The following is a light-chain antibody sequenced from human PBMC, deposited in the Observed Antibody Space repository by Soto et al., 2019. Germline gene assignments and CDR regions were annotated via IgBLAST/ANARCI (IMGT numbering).Light chain of an antibody. J-gene: IGLJ1*01. CDR1: SSDVGGYNY. CDR2: EVS. CDR3: SSYAGNGYYV. Sequence: QSALTQPPSASGSPGQSVTISCTGTSSDVGGYNYVSWYQQHPGKAPKLMIYEVSKRPSGVPDRFSGSKSGNTASLTVSGLQAEDEADYYCSSYAGNGYYVFGTGTNVTVL. V-gene: IGLV2-8*01.